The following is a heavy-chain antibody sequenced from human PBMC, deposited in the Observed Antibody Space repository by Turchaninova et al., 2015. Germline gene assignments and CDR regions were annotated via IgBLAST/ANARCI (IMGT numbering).Heavy chain of an antibody. CDR3: AMEPQWAVADY. J-gene: IGHJ4*02. D-gene: IGHD1-26*01. CDR1: GDSFSIGDYW. V-gene: IGHV4-31*03. CDR2: IYYSGIT. Sequence: QVQLQXSXPGXXKPSQXLSPXXTVSGDSFSIGDYWCSWIRQHPGKCLEWIGYIYYSGITYYNPSLKSRVVISVDTSKKQFSLKLNSVTAADTAVYYCAMEPQWAVADYWGQGTLVTVSS.